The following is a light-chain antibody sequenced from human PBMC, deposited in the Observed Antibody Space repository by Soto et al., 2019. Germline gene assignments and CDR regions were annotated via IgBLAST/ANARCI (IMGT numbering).Light chain of an antibody. CDR2: PAS. Sequence: DIQLTQSPSFLSASVGDRVTITCRASQGIASYLAWYQQKPGKAPKLLIYPASSLQSGVPSRFSGSESGTEFTLTISSLQPEDFATYYCQQVNSYPLTFGGGTKVEIK. CDR1: QGIASY. V-gene: IGKV1-9*01. CDR3: QQVNSYPLT. J-gene: IGKJ4*01.